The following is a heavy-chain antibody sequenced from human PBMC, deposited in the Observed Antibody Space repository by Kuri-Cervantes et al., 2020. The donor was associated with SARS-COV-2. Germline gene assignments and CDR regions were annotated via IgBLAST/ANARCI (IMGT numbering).Heavy chain of an antibody. CDR1: LSTSGMC. J-gene: IGHJ4*02. CDR3: ARIGYGCNSAGGDYFDY. D-gene: IGHD4-23*01. Sequence: LSTSGMCGRWIRQPPWKALVWLARIVWDDDKYYSTSLKTRLTISKDTSKNQVVLTMTNMDPVDTATYYCARIGYGCNSAGGDYFDYWGQGTLVTVSS. CDR2: IVWDDDK. V-gene: IGHV2-70*11.